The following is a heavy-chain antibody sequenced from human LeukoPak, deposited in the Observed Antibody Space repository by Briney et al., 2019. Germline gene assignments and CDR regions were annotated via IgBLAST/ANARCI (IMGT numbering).Heavy chain of an antibody. D-gene: IGHD3-10*01. Sequence: SETLSLTCTVSGGSISSYYWSWIRQPPGKGLEWIGYIYYSGSTNYNPSLKSRVTISVDTSKNQFSLKLSSVTAADTAVYYCANGYYGSGFDYWGQGTLVTVSS. CDR1: GGSISSYY. CDR3: ANGYYGSGFDY. J-gene: IGHJ4*02. V-gene: IGHV4-59*01. CDR2: IYYSGST.